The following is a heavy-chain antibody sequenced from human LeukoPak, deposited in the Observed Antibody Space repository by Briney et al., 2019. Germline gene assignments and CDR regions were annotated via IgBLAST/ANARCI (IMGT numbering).Heavy chain of an antibody. Sequence: PGGSLRLSCAASGFTFSGSAMHWVRQASGKGLEWVGRIRSKANSYATAYAASVKGRFTISRDDSKNTAYLQMNSLKTEDTAVYYCTRHSRYNWNYVYYYYYMDVWGKGTTVTVSS. CDR2: IRSKANSYAT. J-gene: IGHJ6*03. CDR1: GFTFSGSA. D-gene: IGHD1-7*01. V-gene: IGHV3-73*01. CDR3: TRHSRYNWNYVYYYYYMDV.